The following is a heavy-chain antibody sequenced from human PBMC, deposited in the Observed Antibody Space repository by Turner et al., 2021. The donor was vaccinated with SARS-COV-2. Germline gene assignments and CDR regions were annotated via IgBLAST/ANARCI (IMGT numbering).Heavy chain of an antibody. D-gene: IGHD3-3*01. CDR2: SVDKGDSYFT. CDR3: ASELSWSRRLDY. CDR1: GSTFSDHF. V-gene: IGHV3-72*01. Sequence: EVHLVESGGGFVLPGGSLTLLRGAPGSTFSDHFMDWVRQAPGKGLEWIGRSVDKGDSYFTQYATSIGGRFTISRDDSERSSYLQMDSLKIEDTAVYYCASELSWSRRLDYWGQGTLVTVSS. J-gene: IGHJ4*02.